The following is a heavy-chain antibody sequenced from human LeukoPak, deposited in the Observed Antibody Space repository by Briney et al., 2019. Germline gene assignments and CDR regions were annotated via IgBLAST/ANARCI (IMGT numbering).Heavy chain of an antibody. V-gene: IGHV3-23*01. Sequence: GGSLRLSCAASGFTFSSYAMSWVRQAPGKGLEWVSAISGSGGSTYYADSVKGRFTISRDNSKNTLYLQMNSLRAEDTAVYYYAKDKGGLLWFGAEPRPPYYFDYWGQGTLVIVSS. CDR2: ISGSGGST. J-gene: IGHJ4*02. D-gene: IGHD3-10*01. CDR1: GFTFSSYA. CDR3: AKDKGGLLWFGAEPRPPYYFDY.